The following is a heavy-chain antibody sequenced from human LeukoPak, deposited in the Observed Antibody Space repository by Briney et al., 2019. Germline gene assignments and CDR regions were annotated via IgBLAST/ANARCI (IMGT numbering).Heavy chain of an antibody. J-gene: IGHJ4*02. CDR3: ARAPYYDFWSGFLYYFDY. V-gene: IGHV3-30-3*01. CDR2: ISYDGSNK. CDR1: GFTFSSYA. Sequence: GGSLRLSCAASGFTFSSYAMHWVRQAPGKGLEWVAVISYDGSNKYYADSVKGRFTISRDNSKNTLYLQMNSLRAEDTAVYYCARAPYYDFWSGFLYYFDYWGQGTLVTVSS. D-gene: IGHD3-3*01.